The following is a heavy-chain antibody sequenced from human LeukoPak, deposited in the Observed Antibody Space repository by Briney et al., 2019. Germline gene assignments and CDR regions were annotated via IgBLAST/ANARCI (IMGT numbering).Heavy chain of an antibody. CDR2: IYYSGST. V-gene: IGHV4-39*01. Sequence: SETLSLTCTVSGGSISSSSYYWGWIRQPPGKGLEWIGSIYYSGSTYYNPSLKSRVTISVDTSKNQFSLKLSSVTAADTAVYYCASPNLDHGSGSYYYYWGQGTLVTVSS. CDR3: ASPNLDHGSGSYYYY. D-gene: IGHD3-10*01. CDR1: GGSISSSSYY. J-gene: IGHJ4*02.